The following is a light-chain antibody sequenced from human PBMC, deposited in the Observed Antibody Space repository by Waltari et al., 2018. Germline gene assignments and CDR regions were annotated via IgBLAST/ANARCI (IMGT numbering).Light chain of an antibody. Sequence: EILLTQSPATQSLSPGERATPSCRASQSVRTSLAWYQHKPGQAPRLLIYDASNRATGIPARFSGSGSGTDFSLTSSSLEPEDFAVYYCQQRSDWWTFGQGTKVEIK. CDR2: DAS. CDR1: QSVRTS. J-gene: IGKJ1*01. CDR3: QQRSDWWT. V-gene: IGKV3-11*01.